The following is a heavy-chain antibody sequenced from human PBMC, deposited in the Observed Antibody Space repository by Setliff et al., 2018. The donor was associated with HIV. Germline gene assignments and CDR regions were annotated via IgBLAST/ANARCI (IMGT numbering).Heavy chain of an antibody. CDR3: VSAEYYSDFRGYWEYLDF. V-gene: IGHV1-2*02. J-gene: IGHJ4*02. CDR1: GYTFTDYF. D-gene: IGHD3-22*01. Sequence: GASVKVSCKASGYTFTDYFLHWVRQAPGQGLEWMGYINPNTGDTNSAQKFQGRVTVTRDTSISSVYMELSRLRSDDSAVYYCVSAEYYSDFRGYWEYLDFWGQGTLVTVSS. CDR2: INPNTGDT.